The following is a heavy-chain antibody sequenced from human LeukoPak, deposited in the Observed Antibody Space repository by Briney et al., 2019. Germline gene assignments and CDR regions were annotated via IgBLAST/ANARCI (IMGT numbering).Heavy chain of an antibody. Sequence: PGGSLRLSCAASGFTFSSYGMSWVRQAPGKGLEWVSAISGSGGSTYYADSVKGRFTISRDNSKNTLYLQMNSLRAEDTAVYYCAKTRLRAGATPWFDPWGQGTLVTVSS. J-gene: IGHJ5*02. CDR3: AKTRLRAGATPWFDP. V-gene: IGHV3-23*01. CDR1: GFTFSSYG. D-gene: IGHD1-26*01. CDR2: ISGSGGST.